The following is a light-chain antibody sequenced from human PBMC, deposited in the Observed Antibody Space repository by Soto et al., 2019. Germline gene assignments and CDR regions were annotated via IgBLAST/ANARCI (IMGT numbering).Light chain of an antibody. V-gene: IGKV3-15*01. J-gene: IGKJ4*01. Sequence: EIVMTQSPATLSVSPGERATLSCRASQSVSSNLAWYQQKPGQAPGLLIYGASTRATGIPARFSGNRSGTEFTLTISSLQSEDFAVYYCQQYNNWPPLTFGGGTKVEIK. CDR3: QQYNNWPPLT. CDR2: GAS. CDR1: QSVSSN.